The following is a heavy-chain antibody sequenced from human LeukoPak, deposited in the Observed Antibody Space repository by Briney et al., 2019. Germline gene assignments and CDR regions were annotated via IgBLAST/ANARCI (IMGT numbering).Heavy chain of an antibody. D-gene: IGHD4-17*01. J-gene: IGHJ4*02. CDR2: IIPILGIA. CDR1: GGTFSSYA. Sequence: ASVKVSCKASGGTFSSYAISWVRQAPGQGLEWMGRIIPILGIANYAQKFQGRVTITADKSTSTAYMELSSLRSEDTAVYYCARETTTVTTIGGGIDYWGQGTLVTVSS. V-gene: IGHV1-69*04. CDR3: ARETTTVTTIGGGIDY.